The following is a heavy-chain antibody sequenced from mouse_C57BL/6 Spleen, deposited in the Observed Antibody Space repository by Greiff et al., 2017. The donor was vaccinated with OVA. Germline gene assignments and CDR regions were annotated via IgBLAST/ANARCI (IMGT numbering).Heavy chain of an antibody. CDR2: ISYDGSN. CDR1: GYSITSGYY. D-gene: IGHD1-1*01. Sequence: EVKLMESGPGLVKPSQSLSLTCSVTGYSITSGYYWNWIRQFPGNTLEWMGYISYDGSNNYNPSLKNRISITRDTSKNQFFLKLNSVTTEDTATYYCARDYYGSSVYFDVWGTGTTVTVSS. J-gene: IGHJ1*03. V-gene: IGHV3-6*01. CDR3: ARDYYGSSVYFDV.